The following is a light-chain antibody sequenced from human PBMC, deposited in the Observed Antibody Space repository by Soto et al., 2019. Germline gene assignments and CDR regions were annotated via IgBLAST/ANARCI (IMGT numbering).Light chain of an antibody. CDR1: QGITND. Sequence: DIQMTQSPSSLSASVGDRVTITCRASQGITNDLGWFQQKPGKAPKRLIYSASTLESGVPSRFSGSGSGTEFTLTISGLQSEDFALYFCQQYNNWPFSFGPGTRLEIK. J-gene: IGKJ5*01. V-gene: IGKV1-17*01. CDR3: QQYNNWPFS. CDR2: SAS.